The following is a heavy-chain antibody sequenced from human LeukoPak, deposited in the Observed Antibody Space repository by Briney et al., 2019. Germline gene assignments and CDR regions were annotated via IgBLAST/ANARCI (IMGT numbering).Heavy chain of an antibody. D-gene: IGHD3-22*01. V-gene: IGHV1-24*01. J-gene: IGHJ4*02. Sequence: ASVKVSCKVSGYTLTELSMHWVRQAPGKGLEWMGGFDPEDGETIYAQKFQGRVTMTEDTSTDTAYMELNSLRAEDTAVYYCARQPNPSYYYDSSGYYHFDYWGQGTLVTVSS. CDR3: ARQPNPSYYYDSSGYYHFDY. CDR2: FDPEDGET. CDR1: GYTLTELS.